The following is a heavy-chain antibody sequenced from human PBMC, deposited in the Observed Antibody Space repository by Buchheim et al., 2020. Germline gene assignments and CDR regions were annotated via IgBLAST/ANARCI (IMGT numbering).Heavy chain of an antibody. CDR3: ARVMYYYESSGPDY. CDR2: IWYDGSNK. J-gene: IGHJ4*02. CDR1: GFTFSSYG. V-gene: IGHV3-33*01. D-gene: IGHD3-22*01. Sequence: QVQLVESGGGVVQPGRSLRLSCAASGFTFSSYGMHWVRQAPGKGLEWVAVIWYDGSNKYYADSVKGRFTISRDNSKNTLYLQMSSLRAEDTAVYYCARVMYYYESSGPDYWGQGTL.